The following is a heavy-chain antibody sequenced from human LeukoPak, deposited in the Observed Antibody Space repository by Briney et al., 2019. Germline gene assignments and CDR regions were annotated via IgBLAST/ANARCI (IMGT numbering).Heavy chain of an antibody. CDR3: ARGMIVGVPHYHMGV. J-gene: IGHJ6*03. D-gene: IGHD2-2*01. CDR2: IKQDGSEK. CDR1: GFTFSSYW. Sequence: GGSLRLSCAASGFTFSSYWMSWVRQAPGKGLEWVANIKQDGSEKYYVDSVKGRFTISRDNAKNTLYLQLNSLRAEDSAVYYCARGMIVGVPHYHMGVWGRGTTVTVSS. V-gene: IGHV3-7*01.